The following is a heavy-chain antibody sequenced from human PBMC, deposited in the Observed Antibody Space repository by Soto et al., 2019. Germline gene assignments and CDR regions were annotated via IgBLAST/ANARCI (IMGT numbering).Heavy chain of an antibody. V-gene: IGHV3-30*18. CDR2: ISYDGSNK. J-gene: IGHJ4*02. CDR1: GFTFSSYG. Sequence: PGGSLRLSCGASGFTFSSYGMHWVRQAPGKGLEWVAVISYDGSNKYYAYSVKGRFTISRDNSKNTLYLQMNSLRAEDTAVYYCAKDLPHGDLDYWGQGTLVTVSS. D-gene: IGHD4-17*01. CDR3: AKDLPHGDLDY.